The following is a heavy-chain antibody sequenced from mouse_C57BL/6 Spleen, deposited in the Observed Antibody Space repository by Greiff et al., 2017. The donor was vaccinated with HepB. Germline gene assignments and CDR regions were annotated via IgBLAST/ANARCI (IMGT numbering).Heavy chain of an antibody. Sequence: QVQLQQSGAELMKPGASVKLSCKAPGYTFTGYWIEGVKQRPGHGLEWIGEILPGSGSTNYNEKFKGKATFTADTSSNTAYMQLSSLTTEDSAIYYCARIGDYYGSSYEAMDYWGQGTSVTVSS. CDR2: ILPGSGST. CDR1: GYTFTGYW. D-gene: IGHD1-1*01. CDR3: ARIGDYYGSSYEAMDY. J-gene: IGHJ4*01. V-gene: IGHV1-9*01.